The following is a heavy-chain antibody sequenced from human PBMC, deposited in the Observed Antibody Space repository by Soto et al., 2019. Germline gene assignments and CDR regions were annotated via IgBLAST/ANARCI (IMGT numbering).Heavy chain of an antibody. J-gene: IGHJ4*02. V-gene: IGHV4-59*01. CDR1: GGSISSYY. CDR2: IYYSGST. D-gene: IGHD3-16*01. Sequence: SETLSLTCTVSGGSISSYYWSWIRQPPGKGLEWIGYIYYSGSTNYNPSLNSRVTISVDTSKNQISLKLSSVTAADTAVYYCARRGRGSSAGFXYWGQGTLVTVSS. CDR3: ARRGRGSSAGFXY.